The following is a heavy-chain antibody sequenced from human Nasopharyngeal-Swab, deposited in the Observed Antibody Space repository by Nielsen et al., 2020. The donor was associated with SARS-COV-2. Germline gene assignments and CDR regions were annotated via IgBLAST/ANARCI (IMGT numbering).Heavy chain of an antibody. CDR3: SGDFWSGYPDAFDI. V-gene: IGHV4-4*02. CDR2: IYHSGST. D-gene: IGHD3-3*01. J-gene: IGHJ3*02. Sequence: WIRQPPGKGLEWIGEIYHSGSTNYNPFLKSRVTISVDKSKNQFSLKLSSVTAADTAVYYCSGDFWSGYPDAFDIWGQGTMVTVSS.